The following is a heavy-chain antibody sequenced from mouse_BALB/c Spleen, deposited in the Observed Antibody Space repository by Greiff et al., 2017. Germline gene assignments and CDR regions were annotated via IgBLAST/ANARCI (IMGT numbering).Heavy chain of an antibody. J-gene: IGHJ2*01. V-gene: IGHV5-12-1*01. CDR2: ISSGGGST. CDR3: ARPIHYYGYVGY. CDR1: GFAFSSYD. Sequence: EVQVVESGGGLVKPGGSLKLSCAASGFAFSSYDMSWVRQTPEKRLEWVAYISSGGGSTYYPDTVKGRFTISRDNAKNTLYLQMSSLKSEDTAMYYCARPIHYYGYVGYWGQGTTLTVSS. D-gene: IGHD1-2*01.